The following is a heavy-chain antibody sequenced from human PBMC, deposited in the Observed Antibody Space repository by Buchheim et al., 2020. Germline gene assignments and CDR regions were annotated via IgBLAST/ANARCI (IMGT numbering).Heavy chain of an antibody. CDR3: AREQLVRSGSYSRGGIASRLGFDY. Sequence: QVQLQQWGAGLLKPSETLSLTCAVYGGSFSGYYWSWIRQPPGKGLEWIGEINHSGSTNYNPSLKSRVTISVDTSKNQFSLKLSSVTAADTAVYYCAREQLVRSGSYSRGGIASRLGFDYWGQGTL. CDR2: INHSGST. V-gene: IGHV4-34*01. J-gene: IGHJ4*02. CDR1: GGSFSGYY. D-gene: IGHD1-26*01.